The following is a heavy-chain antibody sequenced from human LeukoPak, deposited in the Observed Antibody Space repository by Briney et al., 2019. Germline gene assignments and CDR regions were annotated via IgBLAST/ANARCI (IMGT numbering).Heavy chain of an antibody. CDR3: ARETPYGSGSYPFDY. CDR2: MYHSGST. Sequence: SETLSLTCTVSDYSISSGYYWGWIRQPPGKGLEWIGSMYHSGSTSYNPSLKSRVTISVDTSKNQFSLKLSSVTAADTAVYYCARETPYGSGSYPFDYWGQGILVTVSS. J-gene: IGHJ4*02. V-gene: IGHV4-38-2*02. CDR1: DYSISSGYY. D-gene: IGHD3-10*01.